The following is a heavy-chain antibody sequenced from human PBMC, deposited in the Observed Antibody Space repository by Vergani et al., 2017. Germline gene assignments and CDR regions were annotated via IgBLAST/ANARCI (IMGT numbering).Heavy chain of an antibody. J-gene: IGHJ4*02. Sequence: QVQLHESGPGLVKPSETLSLICSVSGVSMQSGSFYWTWIRQTAERRLEWMGSVYPSGTTNYNPSLKSRVTISVDTSKNQFSLKLSSVTAADTAVYYCARLLCFGEFLFDYWGQGTLVTVSS. V-gene: IGHV4-61*02. CDR3: ARLLCFGEFLFDY. CDR1: GVSMQSGSFY. D-gene: IGHD3-10*01. CDR2: VYPSGTT.